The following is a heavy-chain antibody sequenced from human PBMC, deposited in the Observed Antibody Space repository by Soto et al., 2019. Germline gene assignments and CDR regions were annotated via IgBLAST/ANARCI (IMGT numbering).Heavy chain of an antibody. D-gene: IGHD3-16*01. CDR3: AGGSPYYYYGMDV. Sequence: GGSLRLSCAASGFTFSSYAMHWVRQAPGKGLEWVAVISYDGSNKYYADSVKGRFTISRDNSKNTLYLQMNSLRAEDTAVYYCAGGSPYYYYGMDVWGQGTTVTVSS. J-gene: IGHJ6*02. CDR2: ISYDGSNK. V-gene: IGHV3-30-3*01. CDR1: GFTFSSYA.